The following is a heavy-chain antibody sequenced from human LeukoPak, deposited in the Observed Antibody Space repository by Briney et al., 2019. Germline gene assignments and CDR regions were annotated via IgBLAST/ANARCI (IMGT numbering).Heavy chain of an antibody. J-gene: IGHJ3*02. D-gene: IGHD2-15*01. CDR1: GFTFSSYA. Sequence: GGSLRLSCAASGFTFSSYAMHWVRQAPGKGLEWVAVISYDGSNKYYADSVKGRFTISRDNSKNTLYLRMNSLRAEDTAVYYCARVRGYCSGSSCYRDAFGIWGQGTMVTVSS. V-gene: IGHV3-30-3*01. CDR3: ARVRGYCSGSSCYRDAFGI. CDR2: ISYDGSNK.